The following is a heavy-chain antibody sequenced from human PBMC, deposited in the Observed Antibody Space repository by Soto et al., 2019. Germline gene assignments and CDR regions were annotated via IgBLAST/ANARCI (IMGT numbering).Heavy chain of an antibody. CDR3: ARGDATKIVVTTYYAMDV. V-gene: IGHV1-69*13. D-gene: IGHD3-9*01. CDR1: GDTFSTYT. CDR2: IIPVFGTA. Sequence: SVKVSCKASGDTFSTYTITWMRQAPGQGLEWMGGIIPVFGTANYAQKFQGRVTIAADESTSIVYMDVTSLKSEDTAVYYCARGDATKIVVTTYYAMDVWGQGTTVTVSS. J-gene: IGHJ6*02.